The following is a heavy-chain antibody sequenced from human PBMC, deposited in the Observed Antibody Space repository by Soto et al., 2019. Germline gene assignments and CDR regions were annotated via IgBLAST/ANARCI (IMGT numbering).Heavy chain of an antibody. Sequence: GESLQTPCKGSGYSFTTHWIVWVRQMPGKGLEWMGIIYPGDSETRYSLPVQGQVTISADKSISTAYLQWSSLKASDSAIYYFARDGEGYCSGGSCRYYGMDVWGQGTTVTVSS. CDR3: ARDGEGYCSGGSCRYYGMDV. J-gene: IGHJ6*02. V-gene: IGHV5-51*01. CDR1: GYSFTTHW. D-gene: IGHD2-15*01. CDR2: IYPGDSET.